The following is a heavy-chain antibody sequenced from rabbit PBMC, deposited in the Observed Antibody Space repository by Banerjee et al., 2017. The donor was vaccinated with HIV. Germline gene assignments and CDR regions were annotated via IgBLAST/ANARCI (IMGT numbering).Heavy chain of an antibody. CDR1: GFSFSNKYV. V-gene: IGHV1S45*01. Sequence: QEQLEESGGDLVKPEGSLTLTCTASGFSFSNKYVMCWVRQAPGKGLEWIACINTSSGNIVYATWAKGRFTISKTSWTTVTLQMTSLTAADTATYFCARDSAGTAGDGCSLWGPGTLVTVS. D-gene: IGHD7-1*01. J-gene: IGHJ4*01. CDR3: ARDSAGTAGDGCSL. CDR2: INTSSGNI.